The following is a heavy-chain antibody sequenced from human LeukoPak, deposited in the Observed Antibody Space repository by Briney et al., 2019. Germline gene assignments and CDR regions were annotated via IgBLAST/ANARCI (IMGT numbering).Heavy chain of an antibody. D-gene: IGHD2-21*02. J-gene: IGHJ4*02. CDR1: GFIFSSYA. CDR3: AKEAYCGGDCYFPYFDY. CDR2: ISGSGDST. Sequence: GGSLRLSCAASGFIFSSYAMTWVRQAPGKGLEWVSGISGSGDSTYYADSVKGRFTISRDNSKNTLYLQMNSLRAEDTAVYYCAKEAYCGGDCYFPYFDYWGQGTLVTVSS. V-gene: IGHV3-23*01.